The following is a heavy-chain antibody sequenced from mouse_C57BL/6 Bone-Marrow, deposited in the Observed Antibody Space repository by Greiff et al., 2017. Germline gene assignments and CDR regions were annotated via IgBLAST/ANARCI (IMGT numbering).Heavy chain of an antibody. D-gene: IGHD2-3*01. Sequence: EVQRVESGAELVRPGASVKLSCTASGFNIKDDYMHWVKQRPEQGLEWIGWIDPENGDTEYASKFQGKATITADTSSNTAYLQLSSLTSEDTAVYYCTRNDGYYRAWFAYWGQGTLVTVSA. J-gene: IGHJ3*01. CDR2: IDPENGDT. CDR3: TRNDGYYRAWFAY. CDR1: GFNIKDDY. V-gene: IGHV14-4*01.